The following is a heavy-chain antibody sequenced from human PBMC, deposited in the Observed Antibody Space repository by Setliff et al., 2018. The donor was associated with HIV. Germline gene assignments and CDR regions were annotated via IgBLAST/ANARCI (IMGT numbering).Heavy chain of an antibody. Sequence: NPSETLSLTCTVPGGSINDQYFSWIRQPPGKGLEWIGSIDCSESTKYNPSLNSRGTISLDKPKNELSLKLTSVTAADTAVYYCARDLGSAYSYAQGRFDPWGQGTLVTVSS. CDR3: ARDLGSAYSYAQGRFDP. D-gene: IGHD5-18*01. CDR2: IDCSEST. V-gene: IGHV4-59*11. CDR1: GGSINDQY. J-gene: IGHJ5*02.